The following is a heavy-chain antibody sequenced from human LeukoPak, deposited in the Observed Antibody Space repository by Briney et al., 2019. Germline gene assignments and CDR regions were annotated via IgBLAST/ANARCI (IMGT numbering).Heavy chain of an antibody. J-gene: IGHJ3*02. Sequence: SETLSLTCTVSGDSINSYYWNWIRQPPGKGLEWIGYIYYSGSTYYNPSLKGRVTISVDTSKNQFSLKLSSVTAADTAVYYCARLGDDYGDPGAFDIWGQGTMVTVSS. CDR2: IYYSGST. D-gene: IGHD4-17*01. CDR3: ARLGDDYGDPGAFDI. CDR1: GDSINSYY. V-gene: IGHV4-59*08.